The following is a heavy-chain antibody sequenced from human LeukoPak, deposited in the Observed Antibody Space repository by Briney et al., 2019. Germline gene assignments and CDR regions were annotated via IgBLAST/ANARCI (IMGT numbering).Heavy chain of an antibody. CDR3: ARGGASGYVDY. CDR2: IYSGGTT. Sequence: GGSLRLSCAASGFTVSNNYMSWVRQTPGKGLEWVSVIYSGGTTYYADSVKGRFTISRDNSKNTLFLQLNSLGAEDTAVYYCARGGASGYVDYWGQGTLVTVSS. J-gene: IGHJ4*02. CDR1: GFTVSNNY. V-gene: IGHV3-53*01. D-gene: IGHD1-26*01.